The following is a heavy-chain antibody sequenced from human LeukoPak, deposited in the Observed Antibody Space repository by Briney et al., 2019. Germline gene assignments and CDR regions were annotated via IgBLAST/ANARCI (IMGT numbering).Heavy chain of an antibody. D-gene: IGHD4-11*01. CDR3: ARYGSTVTTPFDY. CDR2: ISSSGSTI. J-gene: IGHJ4*02. CDR1: GFTFSSYE. Sequence: GGSLRLSCAASGFTFSSYEMNWVRQAPGKGLEWVSYISSSGSTIYYADSVKGRFTISRDNAKNSLSLQMNSLRAEDTAVYYCARYGSTVTTPFDYWGQGTLVTVSS. V-gene: IGHV3-48*03.